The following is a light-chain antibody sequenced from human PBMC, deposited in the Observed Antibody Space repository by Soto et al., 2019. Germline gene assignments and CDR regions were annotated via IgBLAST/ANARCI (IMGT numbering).Light chain of an antibody. V-gene: IGLV2-8*01. J-gene: IGLJ1*01. CDR3: TSYAGTYSFFYV. CDR1: SSDVGAYNY. Sequence: QSVLTQPPSASGSPGQSVTISCTGTSSDVGAYNYVSWYQQLPGKAPKLIIYEVSKRLSGVPDRFSGSKSGNTASLTVSGLRAEDEADYYCTSYAGTYSFFYVFGTGTKVTVL. CDR2: EVS.